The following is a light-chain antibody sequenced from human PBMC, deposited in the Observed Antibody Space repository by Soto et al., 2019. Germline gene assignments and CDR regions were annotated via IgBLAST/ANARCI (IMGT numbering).Light chain of an antibody. CDR3: SSYTSSRTRV. CDR1: SSDVGGYNY. Sequence: QSALTQPASVSGSPGQSITIPCTGTSSDVGGYNYVSWYQQHPGKAPKLMIYEVSNRPAWVSNRFSGSKSGNTAYLTISGRQAEDEADYYCSSYTSSRTRVFCGGTTLTVL. CDR2: EVS. V-gene: IGLV2-14*01. J-gene: IGLJ3*02.